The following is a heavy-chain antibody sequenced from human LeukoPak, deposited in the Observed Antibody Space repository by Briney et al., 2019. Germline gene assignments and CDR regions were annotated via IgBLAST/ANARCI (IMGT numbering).Heavy chain of an antibody. J-gene: IGHJ5*02. Sequence: SGPTLVKPTETLTLTCTFSGFSLSTSRVGVGWIRQPPGKALEWLAFAYWDDDNRYSPSLKARLTVIKDTSKNQVVLIMTNMDPVDTATYYCAHRLGGHNWNPGWFDPWGPGTLVIVSS. CDR3: AHRLGGHNWNPGWFDP. CDR1: GFSLSTSRVG. CDR2: AYWDDDN. V-gene: IGHV2-5*02. D-gene: IGHD1-20*01.